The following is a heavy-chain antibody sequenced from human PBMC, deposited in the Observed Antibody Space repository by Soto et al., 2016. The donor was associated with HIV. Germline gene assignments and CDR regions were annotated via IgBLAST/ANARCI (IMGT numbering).Heavy chain of an antibody. J-gene: IGHJ5*02. CDR3: ARDEGHCSNIRRYRYWFDP. D-gene: IGHD2-2*01. CDR2: IIPSLGTA. V-gene: IGHV1-69*12. CDR1: GGTFSNYA. Sequence: QVQLVQSGAEVKKPGSSVRVSCKASGGTFSNYAFSWVRQAPGQGLEWMGGIIPSLGTANYAQKFQGRATISADESTTTAYMELTSLKSEDTAVYYCARDEGHCSNIRRYRYWFDPRAREPWSPSPQ.